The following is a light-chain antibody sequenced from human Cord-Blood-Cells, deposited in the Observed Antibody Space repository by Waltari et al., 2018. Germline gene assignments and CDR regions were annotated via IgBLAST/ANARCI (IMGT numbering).Light chain of an antibody. V-gene: IGKV1-5*03. CDR1: QSISSW. CDR2: KAS. Sequence: IQMTQSPSTLSAFVGNRATMTCRASQSISSWLAWYQQKPGKAPKLLIYKASSLESGVQSRFSGSGSETELTLTISSLQPDDFATYYCQQYNRYWTFGQGTKVEIK. J-gene: IGKJ1*01. CDR3: QQYNRYWT.